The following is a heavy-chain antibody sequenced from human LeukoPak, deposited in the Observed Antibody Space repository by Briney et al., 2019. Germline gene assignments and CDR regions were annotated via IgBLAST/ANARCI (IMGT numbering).Heavy chain of an antibody. J-gene: IGHJ4*02. CDR2: IYHSGST. Sequence: PSETLSLTCAVSGYSISSGYYWGWIRQPPGMGLEWIGSIYHSGSTYYNPSLKSRVTISVDTSKNQFSLKLSSVTAADTAVYYCARRRIAAAGEFDYWGQGTLVTVSS. D-gene: IGHD6-13*01. CDR1: GYSISSGYY. CDR3: ARRRIAAAGEFDY. V-gene: IGHV4-38-2*01.